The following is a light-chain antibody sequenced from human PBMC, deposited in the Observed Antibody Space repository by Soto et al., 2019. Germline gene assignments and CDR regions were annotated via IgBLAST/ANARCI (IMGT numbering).Light chain of an antibody. CDR3: QQYHSCRS. V-gene: IGKV3-15*01. J-gene: IGKJ1*01. Sequence: EIVLTQSPVTLSVSPGESATLSCRASQSVSTNLAWYQQKPGQAPRLLIYGAYTRATAVPDRFSGSGSGTDFTITISSLQSEVFAFYYCQQYHSCRSFGQGTKVESK. CDR2: GAY. CDR1: QSVSTN.